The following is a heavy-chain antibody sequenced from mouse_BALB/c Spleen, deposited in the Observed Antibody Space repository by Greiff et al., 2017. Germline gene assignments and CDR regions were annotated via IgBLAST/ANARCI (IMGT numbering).Heavy chain of an antibody. CDR2: INSNGGST. D-gene: IGHD6-5*01. Sequence: DVMLVESGGGLVQPGGSLKLSCAASGFTFSSYGMSWVRQTPDKRLELVATINSNGGSTYYPDSVKGRFTISRDNAKNTLYLQMSSLKSEDTAMYYCARDTPIAMDYWGQGTSGTVSS. CDR3: ARDTPIAMDY. J-gene: IGHJ4*01. V-gene: IGHV5-6-3*01. CDR1: GFTFSSYG.